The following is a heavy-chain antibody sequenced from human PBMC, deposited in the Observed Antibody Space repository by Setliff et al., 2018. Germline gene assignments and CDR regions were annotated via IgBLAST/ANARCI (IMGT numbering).Heavy chain of an antibody. D-gene: IGHD1-26*01. J-gene: IGHJ4*02. V-gene: IGHV4-34*01. CDR1: GGSFSGYY. CDR3: ARGNTIVGATDY. CDR2: INHSGST. Sequence: SETLSLTCAVYGGSFSGYYWSWIRQPPGKGLEWIGEINHSGSTNYNPSLKSRVTISVDTSKNQLSLKLSSVTAADTAVYYCARGNTIVGATDYWGQGTLVTVSS.